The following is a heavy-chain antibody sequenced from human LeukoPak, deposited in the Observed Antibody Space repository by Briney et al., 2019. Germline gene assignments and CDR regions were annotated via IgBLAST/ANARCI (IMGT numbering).Heavy chain of an antibody. V-gene: IGHV3-48*02. CDR3: ARVGSKWLVNDF. J-gene: IGHJ4*02. D-gene: IGHD6-19*01. Sequence: GGSLRLSCAASGSTFSFYSMNWVRQAPGKGLEWVSYISSSGSSISYADSVKGRFTISRDNAKNSLYLQMNSLRDEDTAVYYCARVGSKWLVNDFWGQGTLVTVSS. CDR2: ISSSGSSI. CDR1: GSTFSFYS.